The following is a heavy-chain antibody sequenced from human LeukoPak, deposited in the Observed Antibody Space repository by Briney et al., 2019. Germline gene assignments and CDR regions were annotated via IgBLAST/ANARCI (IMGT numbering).Heavy chain of an antibody. CDR2: IYTSGST. J-gene: IGHJ4*02. V-gene: IGHV4-4*07. CDR1: GGSISSYY. D-gene: IGHD4-17*01. Sequence: PSETLSLTCTVSGGSISSYYWSWIRQPAGKGLEWIGRIYTSGSTNYNPSLKSRVTISVDTSKNQFSLKLSSVTAADTAVYYCARVRRLGYGDYADFDYWGQGTLVTVSS. CDR3: ARVRRLGYGDYADFDY.